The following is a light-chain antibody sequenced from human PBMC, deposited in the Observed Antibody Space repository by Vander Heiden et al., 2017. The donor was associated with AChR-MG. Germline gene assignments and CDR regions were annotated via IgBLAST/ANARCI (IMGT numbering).Light chain of an antibody. Sequence: QSALTQPASVSASPGQSITISCTGTSSDVGNHNYVSRFQQHPGKAPKLIIYDVINRPSGVSNRFSGSKSGNTASLTISGLQPEDEADYYCRSYVSGGTYVFGTGTKVTVL. CDR2: DVI. CDR3: RSYVSGGTYV. J-gene: IGLJ1*01. CDR1: SSDVGNHNY. V-gene: IGLV2-14*03.